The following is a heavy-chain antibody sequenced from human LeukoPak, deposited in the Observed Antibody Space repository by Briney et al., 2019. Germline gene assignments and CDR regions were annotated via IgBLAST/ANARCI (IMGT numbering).Heavy chain of an antibody. V-gene: IGHV4-31*03. J-gene: IGHJ5*02. CDR3: ARDLGYYDSSGYYRPCWFDP. CDR2: IYYSGST. CDR1: GGSISSGGYY. Sequence: SETLSLTCTVSGGSISSGGYYWSWIRQHPGKGLEWIGYIYYSGSTYYNPSLKSRVTISVDTSKNQFSLKLSSVTAADMAVYYCARDLGYYDSSGYYRPCWFDPWGQGTLVTVSS. D-gene: IGHD3-22*01.